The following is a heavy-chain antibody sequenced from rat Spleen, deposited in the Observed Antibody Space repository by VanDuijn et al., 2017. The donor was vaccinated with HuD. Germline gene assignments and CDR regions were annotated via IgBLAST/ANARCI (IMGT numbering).Heavy chain of an antibody. Sequence: QVQLMESGPGLVQPSETLSLTCTVSGFSLTSYHVSWVRQPPGKGLAWMGIMWSGGSTDYNSALKSRLSISRDTSKSQVFLKVNSLQTEDTAMYFCATGTLRYWGQGVMVTVSS. D-gene: IGHD4-1*01. J-gene: IGHJ2*01. CDR1: GFSLTSYH. CDR2: MWSGGST. V-gene: IGHV2-45*01. CDR3: ATGTLRY.